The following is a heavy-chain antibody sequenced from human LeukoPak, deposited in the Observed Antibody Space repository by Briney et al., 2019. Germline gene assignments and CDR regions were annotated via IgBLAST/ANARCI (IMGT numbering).Heavy chain of an antibody. D-gene: IGHD3-22*01. J-gene: IGHJ4*02. CDR3: TSDLNHDSGG. V-gene: IGHV3-23*01. CDR1: GFTFSSYA. Sequence: GGSLRLSCAAFGFTFSSYAMSWVRQAPGKGLEWVSGITDSGTTYYADSVKGRFTISRDNAKNSLYLQMNSLRAEDTAIYYCTSDLNHDSGGWGQGTLVTVSS. CDR2: ITDSGTT.